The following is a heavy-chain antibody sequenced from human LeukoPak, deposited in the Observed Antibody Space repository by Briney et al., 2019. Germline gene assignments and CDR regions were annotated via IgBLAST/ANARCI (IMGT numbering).Heavy chain of an antibody. V-gene: IGHV4-61*02. CDR2: IYASGST. D-gene: IGHD2-8*01. CDR1: GGSISSGSYY. CDR3: ARGLRMVYANYYYYYYMDV. J-gene: IGHJ6*03. Sequence: SETLSLTCTVSGGSISSGSYYWSWIRQPAGKGLEWIGRIYASGSTNYNPSLKSRVTISVDTSKNQFSLKLSSVTAADTAVYYCARGLRMVYANYYYYYYMDVWGKGTTVTVSS.